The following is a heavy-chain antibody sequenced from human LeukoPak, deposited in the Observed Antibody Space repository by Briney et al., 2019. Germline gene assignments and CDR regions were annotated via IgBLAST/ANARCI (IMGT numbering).Heavy chain of an antibody. Sequence: GGSLRLSCAASGFTFSSYAMNWVRQAPGKGLEWVSSISSSSSYIYYADSVKGRFTISRDNAKNSLYLQMNSLRAEDTAVYYCARLSGGTFDYWGQGTLVTVSS. CDR2: ISSSSSYI. CDR3: ARLSGGTFDY. V-gene: IGHV3-21*01. CDR1: GFTFSSYA. J-gene: IGHJ4*02. D-gene: IGHD3-10*01.